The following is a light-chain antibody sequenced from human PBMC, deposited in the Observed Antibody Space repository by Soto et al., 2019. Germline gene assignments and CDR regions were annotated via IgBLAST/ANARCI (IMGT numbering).Light chain of an antibody. V-gene: IGKV1D-13*01. CDR3: QHFNNYPQA. J-gene: IGKJ1*01. CDR1: QGIRSA. CDR2: DAY. Sequence: AIQLTQSPSSRSASVGDRVTITCLSRQGIRSALAWYQQKTGKAPKLQSYDAYRMESGVPSRFSGSGSGTYFTLTIISLQAEDVATYDGQHFNNYPQAFGQGTKVEIK.